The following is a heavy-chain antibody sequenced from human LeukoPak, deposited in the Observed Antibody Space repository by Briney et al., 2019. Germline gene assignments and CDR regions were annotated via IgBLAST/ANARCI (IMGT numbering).Heavy chain of an antibody. Sequence: SETLSLTCNVSGGSISSHYWSWIRQPPGKGLEWIGYIYFLGSTNYNPSLKSRVTISVDMSKNQFSLKLSSVTAADTAVYYCARLGLSAAGFIDYWGQGTLVTVSS. CDR2: IYFLGST. D-gene: IGHD6-13*01. CDR3: ARLGLSAAGFIDY. V-gene: IGHV4-59*08. CDR1: GGSISSHY. J-gene: IGHJ4*02.